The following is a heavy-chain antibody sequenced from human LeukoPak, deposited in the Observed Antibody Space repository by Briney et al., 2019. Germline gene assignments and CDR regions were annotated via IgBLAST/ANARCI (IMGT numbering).Heavy chain of an antibody. CDR3: AKPTQINYDFWSGYYLFYY. Sequence: SCKASGGTFSSYAMSWVRQAPGKGLEWVSAISGSGGSTYYADSVKGRFTISRDNSKNTLYLQMNSLRAEDTAVYYCAKPTQINYDFWSGYYLFYYWGQGTLVTVSS. CDR1: GGTFSSYA. D-gene: IGHD3-3*01. J-gene: IGHJ4*02. V-gene: IGHV3-23*01. CDR2: ISGSGGST.